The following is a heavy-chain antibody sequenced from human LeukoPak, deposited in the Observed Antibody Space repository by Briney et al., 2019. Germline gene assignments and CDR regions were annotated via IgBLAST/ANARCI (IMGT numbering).Heavy chain of an antibody. D-gene: IGHD3-22*01. V-gene: IGHV3-48*01. J-gene: IGHJ3*02. CDR2: ISSSSSTI. Sequence: PGGSLRLSCAASGFTFSSYAMNWVRQAPGKGLEWVSYISSSSSTIYYADSVKGRFTISRDNAKNSLYLQMNSLRAEDTAVYYCARSWGLDNYDSSGYDRDAFDIWGQGTMVTVSS. CDR3: ARSWGLDNYDSSGYDRDAFDI. CDR1: GFTFSSYA.